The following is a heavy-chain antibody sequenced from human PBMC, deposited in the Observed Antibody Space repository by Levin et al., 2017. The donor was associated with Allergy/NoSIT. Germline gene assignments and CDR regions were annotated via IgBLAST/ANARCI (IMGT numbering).Heavy chain of an antibody. D-gene: IGHD3-10*01. V-gene: IGHV3-23*01. CDR2: ISGSTLDT. CDR3: ATDYYASVGPYNYLDH. Sequence: GESLKISCTASGFTFANYAMTWVRQAPGKGLEWVSTISGSTLDTFYADSVMGRFSISRDNRRSAVFLQMNSLRAEDTALYYCATDYYASVGPYNYLDHWGQGTPVTVSS. J-gene: IGHJ4*02. CDR1: GFTFANYA.